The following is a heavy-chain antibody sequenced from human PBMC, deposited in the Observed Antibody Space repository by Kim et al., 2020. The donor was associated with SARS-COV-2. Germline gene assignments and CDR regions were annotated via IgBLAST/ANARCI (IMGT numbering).Heavy chain of an antibody. CDR3: ARDLGEDYCSSTSCHFNWFDP. Sequence: GGSLRLSCAASGFTFSSYAMHWVRQAPGKGLEWVAVISYDGSNKYYADSVKGRFTISRDNSKNTLYLQMNSLRAEDTAVYYCARDLGEDYCSSTSCHFNWFDPWGQGTLVTVSS. CDR2: ISYDGSNK. J-gene: IGHJ5*02. V-gene: IGHV3-30-3*01. D-gene: IGHD2-2*01. CDR1: GFTFSSYA.